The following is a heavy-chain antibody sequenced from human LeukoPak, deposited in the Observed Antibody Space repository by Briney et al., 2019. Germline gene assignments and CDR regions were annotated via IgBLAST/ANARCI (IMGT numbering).Heavy chain of an antibody. D-gene: IGHD4-17*01. Sequence: SETLSLTCTVSGGSIRSYYWSWIRQPPGKGLEWIGYIYYSGSTNYNPSLKSRVSISVDTSKNQFSLKLSSVTAADTAMYYCARHVSGDYAWLDVWGQGTTVTVSS. CDR3: ARHVSGDYAWLDV. J-gene: IGHJ6*02. CDR1: GGSIRSYY. V-gene: IGHV4-59*08. CDR2: IYYSGST.